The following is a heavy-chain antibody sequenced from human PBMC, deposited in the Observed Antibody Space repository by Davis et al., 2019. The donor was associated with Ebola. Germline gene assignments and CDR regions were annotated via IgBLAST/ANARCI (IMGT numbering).Heavy chain of an antibody. Sequence: GESLKISCAASGFTFSSYWMHWVRLAPGKGLVWVSRFKSDGSSTNYADSVKGRFTISRDNAKNTLYLQMNSLRAEDTGVYHCVRSNWGPDNWGQGTLVTVSS. CDR3: VRSNWGPDN. D-gene: IGHD7-27*01. V-gene: IGHV3-74*01. CDR2: FKSDGSST. CDR1: GFTFSSYW. J-gene: IGHJ4*02.